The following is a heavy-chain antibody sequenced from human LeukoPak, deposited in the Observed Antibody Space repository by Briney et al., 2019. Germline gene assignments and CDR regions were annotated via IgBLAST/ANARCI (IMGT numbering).Heavy chain of an antibody. D-gene: IGHD3-3*01. CDR1: GGSINTNTFF. CDR3: VRQSRIFGVTRPGYMDV. J-gene: IGHJ6*03. Sequence: SESLSLTCGVSGGSINTNTFFWGWIRQSPGKGLEWIGNVFYSGNTMYNPSLKSRVTMSIDTSKSQFSLSLSSVTAADTAMYWCVRQSRIFGVTRPGYMDVWGKGIMVSVSS. CDR2: VFYSGNT. V-gene: IGHV4-39*01.